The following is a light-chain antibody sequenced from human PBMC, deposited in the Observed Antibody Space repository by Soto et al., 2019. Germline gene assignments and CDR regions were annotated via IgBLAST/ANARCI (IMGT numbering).Light chain of an antibody. CDR3: CSYTSSRTYV. J-gene: IGLJ1*01. CDR1: SSDVGRYKF. Sequence: QSVLTQPASVFGSPGQSITISCTGTSSDVGRYKFVSWYQQHPGKAPTVMIYEGSKRPSGVSNRFSGSKSGNTASLTISGLQAEDEADYYCCSYTSSRTYVFGTGTKLTAL. CDR2: EGS. V-gene: IGLV2-23*01.